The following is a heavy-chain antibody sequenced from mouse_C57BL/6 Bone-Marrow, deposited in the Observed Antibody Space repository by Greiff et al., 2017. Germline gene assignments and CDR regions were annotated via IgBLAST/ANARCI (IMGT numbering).Heavy chain of an antibody. D-gene: IGHD2-5*01. CDR1: GYTFTSYW. V-gene: IGHV1-72*01. Sequence: QVQLQQPGAELVKPGASVKLSCKASGYTFTSYWMHWVQQRPGRGLEWIGRIDPNSGGTKYNEKVKSKATLTVDKPSSTAYVQISSLTSEDSAVYYCARSSTYYSNYGFAYWGQGTLVTVSA. CDR2: IDPNSGGT. CDR3: ARSSTYYSNYGFAY. J-gene: IGHJ3*01.